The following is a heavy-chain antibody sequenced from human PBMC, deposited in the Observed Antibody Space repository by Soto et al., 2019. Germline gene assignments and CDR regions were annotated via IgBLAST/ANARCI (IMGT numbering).Heavy chain of an antibody. CDR2: IWYDGSNK. CDR1: GFTFSSYG. J-gene: IGHJ6*02. V-gene: IGHV3-33*01. CDR3: ARDRYSSGWYGRYYYYYGMDV. Sequence: QVQLVESGGGVVQPGRSLRLSCAASGFTFSSYGMHWVRQAPGKGLEWVAVIWYDGSNKYYADSVKGRFTISRDNSKNTLYLQMNSLRAEDTAVYYSARDRYSSGWYGRYYYYYGMDVWGQGTTVTVSS. D-gene: IGHD6-19*01.